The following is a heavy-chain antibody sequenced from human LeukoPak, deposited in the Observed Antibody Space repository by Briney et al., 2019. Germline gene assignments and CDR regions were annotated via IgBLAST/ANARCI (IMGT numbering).Heavy chain of an antibody. V-gene: IGHV3-74*01. D-gene: IGHD1-26*01. Sequence: GSLRLSCAASGFTFRSYWMHWVRQVPGKGLVWVSRINSYGSSTNYADSVKGRFTISRDNAKNTLYLQMNSLRAGDTAVYYCASGWSRAYFDYWGQGTLVTVSS. CDR3: ASGWSRAYFDY. CDR1: GFTFRSYW. CDR2: INSYGSST. J-gene: IGHJ4*02.